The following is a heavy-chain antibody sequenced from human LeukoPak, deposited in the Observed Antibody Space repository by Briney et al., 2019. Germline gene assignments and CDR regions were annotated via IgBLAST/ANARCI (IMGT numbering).Heavy chain of an antibody. D-gene: IGHD5-18*01. Sequence: SETLSLTCTVSGGSISSYYWSWIRQPPGKGLEWIGEINHSGSTNYNPSLKSRVTISVDTSKNQFSLKLSSVTAADTAVYYCARRRRIGIQLWFQGGAHFDYWGQGTLVTVSS. V-gene: IGHV4-34*01. CDR1: GGSISSYY. J-gene: IGHJ4*02. CDR3: ARRRRIGIQLWFQGGAHFDY. CDR2: INHSGST.